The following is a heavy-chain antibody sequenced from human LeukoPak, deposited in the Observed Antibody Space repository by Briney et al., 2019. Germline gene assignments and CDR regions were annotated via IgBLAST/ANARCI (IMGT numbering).Heavy chain of an antibody. Sequence: GGSLRLSCAASGFTFSTYNMNWVRQAPGKGLEWVSYISSGSSTRYYADSVKGRFTISRDNAKNSLYLQMNSLRDEDTAAYYCAREWIQLFDYWGQGTLVTVSS. CDR3: AREWIQLFDY. CDR1: GFTFSTYN. D-gene: IGHD5-18*01. CDR2: ISSGSSTR. J-gene: IGHJ4*02. V-gene: IGHV3-48*02.